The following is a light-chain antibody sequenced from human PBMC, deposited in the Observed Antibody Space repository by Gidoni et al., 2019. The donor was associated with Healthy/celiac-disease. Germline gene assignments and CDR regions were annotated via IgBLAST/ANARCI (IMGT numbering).Light chain of an antibody. Sequence: ETALTQSPGTLSLSPGERATLSSRASQSVSSSYLAWYQQKPGQAPRLLIYGASSRATGVPDRFSGSGSGTDFTLTISRLEPEDFAVYYCQQYGSSPPNTFGGGTKVEIK. CDR2: GAS. J-gene: IGKJ4*01. V-gene: IGKV3-20*01. CDR3: QQYGSSPPNT. CDR1: QSVSSSY.